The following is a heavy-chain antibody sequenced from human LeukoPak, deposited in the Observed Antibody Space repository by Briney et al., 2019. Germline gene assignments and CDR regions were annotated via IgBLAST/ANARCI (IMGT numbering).Heavy chain of an antibody. J-gene: IGHJ5*02. CDR1: GYTFTSYG. CDR2: IDPSDSYT. Sequence: KVSCKASGYTFTSYGISWVRQMPGKGLEWMGRIDPSDSYTNYSPSFQGHVTISADKSISTAYLQWSSLKASDTAMYYCARRWFDPWGQGTLVTVSS. CDR3: ARRWFDP. V-gene: IGHV5-10-1*01.